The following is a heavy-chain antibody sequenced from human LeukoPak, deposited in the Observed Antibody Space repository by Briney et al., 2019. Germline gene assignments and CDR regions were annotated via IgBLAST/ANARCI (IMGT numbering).Heavy chain of an antibody. Sequence: XETLSLTCAVSGYSISSSNWWGWIRQPPGKGLEWIGYIYYSGRTYYNPSLKRRVTISVDTSNNQFSLKLSSVTAVDTAVYYCARSKDMAVDFDYWGQGTLVTVSS. V-gene: IGHV4-28*01. CDR1: GYSISSSNW. CDR2: IYYSGRT. CDR3: ARSKDMAVDFDY. D-gene: IGHD5-24*01. J-gene: IGHJ4*02.